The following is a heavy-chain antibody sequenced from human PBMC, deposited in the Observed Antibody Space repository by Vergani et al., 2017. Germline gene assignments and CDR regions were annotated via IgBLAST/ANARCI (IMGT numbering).Heavy chain of an antibody. CDR2: ISYDENKK. CDR1: GFPFSDYG. J-gene: IGHJ6*03. CDR3: AIDLLKRVTKLDYFHMGV. V-gene: IGHV3-30*03. D-gene: IGHD4-11*01. Sequence: QVQLVESGGGEVQPGRSLRLSCLAAGFPFSDYGVHWVRQAPGKGLEWVSVISYDENKKNYTDSVKGRFTISRDNSKNTLYLEINAVKAEDTAVYYGAIDLLKRVTKLDYFHMGVWGKGTTVTVSS.